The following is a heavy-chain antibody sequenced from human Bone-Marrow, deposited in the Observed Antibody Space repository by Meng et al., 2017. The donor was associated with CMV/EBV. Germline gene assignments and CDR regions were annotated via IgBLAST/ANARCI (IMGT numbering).Heavy chain of an antibody. J-gene: IGHJ5*02. CDR2: IYWNDDK. CDR3: AHSAYYDFWSGYYKNWFDP. Sequence: SGPTLVKPTQTLTLTCTFSGFSLSTSGVGVGWIRQPPGKALEWLALIYWNDDKRYSPSLKSRLTITKDTSKNQVVLTMTNMDPVDTATYYCAHSAYYDFWSGYYKNWFDPWGQGTLVTVPS. CDR1: GFSLSTSGVG. V-gene: IGHV2-5*01. D-gene: IGHD3-3*01.